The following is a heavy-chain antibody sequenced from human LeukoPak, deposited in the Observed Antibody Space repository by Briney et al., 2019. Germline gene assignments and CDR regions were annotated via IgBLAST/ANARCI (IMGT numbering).Heavy chain of an antibody. D-gene: IGHD6-25*01. CDR1: GGSISGYY. Sequence: SETLSLTCTVSGGSISGYYWSWIRQPPGKGLEWIGRMSTSGNSNYIPSLVSRVTMSVDTSKNQFSLNLSSVTAADTAVYYCAKESGSMRWFDPWGQGTLVTVSS. CDR2: MSTSGNS. CDR3: AKESGSMRWFDP. J-gene: IGHJ5*02. V-gene: IGHV4-4*07.